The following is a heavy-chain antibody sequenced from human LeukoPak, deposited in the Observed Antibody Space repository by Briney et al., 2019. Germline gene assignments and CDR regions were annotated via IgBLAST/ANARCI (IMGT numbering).Heavy chain of an antibody. D-gene: IGHD3-22*01. CDR2: ISGSGGST. J-gene: IGHJ4*02. CDR3: AKVKGYDSSGYYSFFDY. V-gene: IGHV3-23*01. CDR1: GFTFSSYA. Sequence: PGGSLRLSCAASGFTFSSYAVSWVRQAPGKGLEWVSGISGSGGSTYYAESVKGRLTISRDNSKNTLYLQMNSLRAEDTAVYYCAKVKGYDSSGYYSFFDYWGQGTLVTVSS.